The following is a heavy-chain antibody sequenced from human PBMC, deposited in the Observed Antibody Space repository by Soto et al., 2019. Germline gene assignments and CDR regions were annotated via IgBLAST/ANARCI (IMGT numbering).Heavy chain of an antibody. CDR1: SGSISTYY. Sequence: SETLSLTCTVSSGSISTYYWNWIRRPAGKGLEWIGRIYTSGSTLYNPSLKSRVTMSVDTSKTQFSLKLSSVTAADTAVYFCAGGAAADFFDYWGQGTLVTVSS. CDR3: AGGAAADFFDY. V-gene: IGHV4-4*07. J-gene: IGHJ4*02. D-gene: IGHD6-13*01. CDR2: IYTSGST.